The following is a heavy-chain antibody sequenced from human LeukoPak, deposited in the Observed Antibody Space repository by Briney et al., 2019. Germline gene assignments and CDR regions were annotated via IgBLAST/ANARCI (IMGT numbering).Heavy chain of an antibody. V-gene: IGHV3-43*02. CDR3: APDEVVVADTPSRGAFDI. CDR1: GFTFDDYA. Sequence: GGSLRLSCAASGFTFDDYAMHWVRQAPGKGLERVSIISGDGGSTYYADSVKGRFTISRDNSKNSLYLQMNSLRTEDTALYYCAPDEVVVADTPSRGAFDIWGQGTMVTVSS. CDR2: ISGDGGST. D-gene: IGHD2-15*01. J-gene: IGHJ3*02.